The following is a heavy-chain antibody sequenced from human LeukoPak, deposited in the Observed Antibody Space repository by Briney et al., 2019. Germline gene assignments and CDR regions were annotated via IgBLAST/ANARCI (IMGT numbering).Heavy chain of an antibody. V-gene: IGHV3-33*06. CDR1: GFTFSSYG. CDR2: IWYDGSNK. J-gene: IGHJ4*02. CDR3: AKGSEYCGGDFYSGAGH. Sequence: PGGSLRLSCAASGFTFSSYGMHWVRQAPGKGLEWVAVIWYDGSNKYYADSVKGRFTISRDNSKNTLYLQMNSLRAEDTAVYYCAKGSEYCGGDFYSGAGHWGQGNLVTVSS. D-gene: IGHD2-21*02.